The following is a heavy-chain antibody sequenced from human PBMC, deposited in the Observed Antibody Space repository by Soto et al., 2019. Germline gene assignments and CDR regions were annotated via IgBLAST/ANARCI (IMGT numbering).Heavy chain of an antibody. CDR1: GFTFSSYA. CDR3: ARDSLQWTRIAVAGILYFDY. J-gene: IGHJ4*02. Sequence: QVQLVESGGGVVQPGRSLRLSCAASGFTFSSYAMHWVRQAPGKGLEWVAVISYDGSNKYYADSVKGRFTISRDNSKNTLYLQMNSLRAEDRAVYYCARDSLQWTRIAVAGILYFDYWGQGTLVTVSS. CDR2: ISYDGSNK. D-gene: IGHD6-19*01. V-gene: IGHV3-30-3*01.